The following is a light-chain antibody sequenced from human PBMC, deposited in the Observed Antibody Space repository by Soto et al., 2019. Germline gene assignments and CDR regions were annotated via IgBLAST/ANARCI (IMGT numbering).Light chain of an antibody. CDR1: SSDVSASNY. CDR2: DVT. Sequence: SVLTQPASVSGSPGQSITISCTGTSSDVSASNYVSWYQQHPGKAPKLIIYDVTDRPSGVSNRFSGSKSGNTASLAISGLQAEDEADYFCSSYTAGYTLVLFGGGTKLTVL. V-gene: IGLV2-14*03. J-gene: IGLJ2*01. CDR3: SSYTAGYTLVL.